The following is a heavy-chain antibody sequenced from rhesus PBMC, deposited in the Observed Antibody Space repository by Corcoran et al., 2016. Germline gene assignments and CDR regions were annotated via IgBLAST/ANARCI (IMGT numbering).Heavy chain of an antibody. CDR2: IDSRRST. CDR1: GGSISSSY. D-gene: IGHD4-29*01. V-gene: IGHV4S11*01. CDR3: AEGDGGSNFFDY. J-gene: IGHJ4*01. Sequence: QVQLQESGPGLVKPSETLSLTCAVSGGSISSSYWSWIRQAPGKGLEWIGRIDSRRSTDSHPPLKSRVTLSVDTSKNQFSLKRSSVTAADTAVYYCAEGDGGSNFFDYWGQGVLVTVSS.